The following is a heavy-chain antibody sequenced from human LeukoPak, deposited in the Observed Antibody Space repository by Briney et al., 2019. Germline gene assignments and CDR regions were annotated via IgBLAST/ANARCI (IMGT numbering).Heavy chain of an antibody. Sequence: GGSLRLSCAASGFTFRSYCMTWVRQAPGKGLEWVANINDDATETNYIDSVKGRFTISRDDVRNSLHLQMDSLRAEDTAVYYCSGGGGWESDFWGQGTLVTVSS. CDR2: INDDATET. J-gene: IGHJ4*02. V-gene: IGHV3-7*03. CDR1: GFTFRSYC. CDR3: SGGGGWESDF. D-gene: IGHD6-19*01.